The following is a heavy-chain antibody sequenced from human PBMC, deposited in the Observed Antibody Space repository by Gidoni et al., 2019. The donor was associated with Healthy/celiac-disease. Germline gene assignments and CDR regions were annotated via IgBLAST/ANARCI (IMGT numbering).Heavy chain of an antibody. CDR2: ISYDGSNK. Sequence: QVQLVESGGGVVQPGRSLRLSCAASGFTFRSSPMPWVRQAPGKGLEWVAVISYDGSNKYYADSVKGRFTISRDNSKNTLYLQMNSLRAEDTAVYYCARGRAGFQHWGQGTLVTVSS. CDR1: GFTFRSSP. V-gene: IGHV3-30-3*01. J-gene: IGHJ1*01. CDR3: ARGRAGFQH. D-gene: IGHD6-25*01.